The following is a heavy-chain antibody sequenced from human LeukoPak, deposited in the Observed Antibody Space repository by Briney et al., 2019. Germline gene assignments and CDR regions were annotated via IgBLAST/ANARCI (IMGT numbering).Heavy chain of an antibody. CDR1: GFTFSSYW. CDR3: TRKGLGGELGGFDH. D-gene: IGHD1-26*01. Sequence: PGGSLRLSCAASGFTFSSYWMSWVRQAPGKGLEWVANIKQDGSEKYYVDSVKGRFTISRDNAKNSLYLQMDILRAEDTALYYCTRKGLGGELGGFDHWGQGTLVTVSS. V-gene: IGHV3-7*03. CDR2: IKQDGSEK. J-gene: IGHJ4*02.